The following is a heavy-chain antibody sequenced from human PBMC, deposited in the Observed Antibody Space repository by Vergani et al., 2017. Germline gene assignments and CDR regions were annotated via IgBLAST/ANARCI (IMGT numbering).Heavy chain of an antibody. D-gene: IGHD5-12*01. CDR3: ARGLSGYEH. V-gene: IGHV4-59*01. CDR1: GSSISSYY. Sequence: QVQLQESGPGLVKPSETLSLTCTVSGSSISSYYWSWIRQPPGKGLEWIGYIYYSGSTNYNPSLKSRVTISVDTSKNQFSLKLSSVTAADTAVYYCARGLSGYEHWGQGTLVTVSS. J-gene: IGHJ1*01. CDR2: IYYSGST.